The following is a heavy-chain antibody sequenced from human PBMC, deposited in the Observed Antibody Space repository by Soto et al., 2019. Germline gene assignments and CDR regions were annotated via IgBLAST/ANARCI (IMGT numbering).Heavy chain of an antibody. Sequence: PWGSLRVSCAYSVFTFSVSAMPWVRQASGRGLDWVGRIRSKANSYATAYAASVKGRFTISRDDSKNTAYLQMNRLKTEDTAVYYCTGDYYDSSGYGPVGAFDIWGQGTMVTVSS. J-gene: IGHJ3*02. CDR2: IRSKANSYAT. V-gene: IGHV3-73*01. CDR3: TGDYYDSSGYGPVGAFDI. CDR1: VFTFSVSA. D-gene: IGHD3-22*01.